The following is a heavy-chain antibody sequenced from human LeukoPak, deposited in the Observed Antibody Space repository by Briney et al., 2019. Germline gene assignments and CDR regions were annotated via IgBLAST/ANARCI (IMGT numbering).Heavy chain of an antibody. CDR3: ARLGYGDAFDI. V-gene: IGHV1-46*01. Sequence: ASVEVSFKASGYTFTSYFIHWVRQAPGQGLEWMGIINPSGGSTRYAQKFQGRVTMTRDTSTSTVYMELSSLRSEDTAVYYCARLGYGDAFDIWGQGTMVTVSS. D-gene: IGHD5-18*01. CDR2: INPSGGST. J-gene: IGHJ3*02. CDR1: GYTFTSYF.